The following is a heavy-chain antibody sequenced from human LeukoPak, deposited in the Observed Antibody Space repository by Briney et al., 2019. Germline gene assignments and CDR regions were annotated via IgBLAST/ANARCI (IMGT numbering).Heavy chain of an antibody. CDR3: ARGTAITAGIDF. CDR1: QFTFNGSW. D-gene: IGHD6-19*01. CDR2: INPEGAST. Sequence: PGGSLRLSCADSQFTFNGSWMNWVRQAPGKGRVWVSQINPEGASTTYGDPAKGRFTASRDNAKNALHLQMNSLRVDDTAVYYCARGTAITAGIDFWGQGTLVTVSS. J-gene: IGHJ4*02. V-gene: IGHV3-74*01.